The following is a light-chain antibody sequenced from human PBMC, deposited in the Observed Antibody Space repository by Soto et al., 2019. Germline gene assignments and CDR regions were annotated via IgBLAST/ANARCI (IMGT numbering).Light chain of an antibody. CDR1: SSDIAGFNY. J-gene: IGLJ1*01. Sequence: QSVLAQPASVSGSPGQSITISCTGSSSDIAGFNYVSWYQQYPGKAPKLLIYQVTTRASGVSHRFSGSKFSDTASLTISGLQPEDEAEYYCNSYSSSTFYVFGTGTKVTVL. V-gene: IGLV2-14*01. CDR3: NSYSSSTFYV. CDR2: QVT.